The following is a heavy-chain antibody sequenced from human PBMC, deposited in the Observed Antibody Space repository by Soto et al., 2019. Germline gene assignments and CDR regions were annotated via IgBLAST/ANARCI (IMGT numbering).Heavy chain of an antibody. CDR1: GGSISSSSYY. D-gene: IGHD6-6*01. V-gene: IGHV4-39*01. J-gene: IGHJ4*02. CDR2: IYYSGST. CDR3: ARHESEQLVWGWYFDY. Sequence: QLQLQESGPGLVKPSETLSLTCTVSGGSISSSSYYWGWIRQPPGKGLEWIGSIYYSGSTYYNPSLKSRVTISVDSPKNQFSLKLSSVTAADTAVYYCARHESEQLVWGWYFDYWGQGTLATVSS.